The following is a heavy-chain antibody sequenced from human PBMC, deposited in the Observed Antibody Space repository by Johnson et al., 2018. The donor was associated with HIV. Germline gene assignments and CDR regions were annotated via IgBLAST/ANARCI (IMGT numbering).Heavy chain of an antibody. J-gene: IGHJ3*02. D-gene: IGHD3-22*01. CDR1: GFTFDDYA. CDR2: ISWDGGST. Sequence: EVQLVESGGVVVQPGGSLRLSCAASGFTFDDYAMHWVRQAPGKGLEWVSLISWDGGSTYYADSVKGRFTISRDNSKNSLYLQMNSLRAEDTALYYCASSLHYDDSGGYRGAFDIWGQGTMVTVSS. CDR3: ASSLHYDDSGGYRGAFDI. V-gene: IGHV3-43D*03.